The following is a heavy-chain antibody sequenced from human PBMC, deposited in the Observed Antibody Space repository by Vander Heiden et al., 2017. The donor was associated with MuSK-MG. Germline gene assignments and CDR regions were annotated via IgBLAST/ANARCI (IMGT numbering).Heavy chain of an antibody. J-gene: IGHJ5*02. CDR3: ARGTMRVVVKWFDP. CDR2: INHRGST. CDR1: GGSFSGYY. Sequence: GGSFSGYYWSWIRQPPGKGLEWIGEINHRGSTNYNPSLKSRVTISVDTSKNQFSLKLSSVTAADTAVYYCARGTMRVVVKWFDPWGQGPLVTVYS. V-gene: IGHV4-34*01. D-gene: IGHD3-22*01.